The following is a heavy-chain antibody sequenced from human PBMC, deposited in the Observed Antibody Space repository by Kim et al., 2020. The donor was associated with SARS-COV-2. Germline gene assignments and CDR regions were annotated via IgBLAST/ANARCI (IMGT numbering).Heavy chain of an antibody. CDR1: GGTFSSYA. V-gene: IGHV1-69*13. CDR2: IIPIFGTA. Sequence: SVKVSCKASGGTFSSYAISWVRQAPGQGLEWMGGIIPIFGTANYAQKFQGRVTITADESTSTAYMELSSLRSEDTAVYYCARDWGNIVVVPAAIGDPWFDPWGQGTLVTVSS. D-gene: IGHD2-2*02. CDR3: ARDWGNIVVVPAAIGDPWFDP. J-gene: IGHJ5*02.